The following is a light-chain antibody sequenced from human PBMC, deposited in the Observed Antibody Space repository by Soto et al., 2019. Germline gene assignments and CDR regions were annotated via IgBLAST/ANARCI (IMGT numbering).Light chain of an antibody. CDR2: GDT. J-gene: IGLJ3*02. V-gene: IGLV1-40*01. Sequence: QSALTQPPSVSGAPGQRVTISCTGSRSNIGAGFDVHWYQQLPGTAPKLLISGDTNRPSGVSDRFSGSKSCTSASLAITGLRAEDEAEYYCQSFDSSLGGWLFGGGTKLTVL. CDR1: RSNIGAGFD. CDR3: QSFDSSLGGWL.